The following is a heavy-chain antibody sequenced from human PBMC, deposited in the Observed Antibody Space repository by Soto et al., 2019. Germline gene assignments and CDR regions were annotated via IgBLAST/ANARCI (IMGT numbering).Heavy chain of an antibody. CDR3: VRPSRFES. Sequence: QVHLQQWGAGLLKSSETLSLTCAVYGGSFRDYYWSWVRQPPGKGLERIGQINHSGSTNYNPTLNSRVTMSVDTANNQFALKLRCVTAADAAVYYCVRPSRFESWGPGTLVTVSS. D-gene: IGHD6-6*01. V-gene: IGHV4-34*01. CDR1: GGSFRDYY. J-gene: IGHJ5*01. CDR2: INHSGST.